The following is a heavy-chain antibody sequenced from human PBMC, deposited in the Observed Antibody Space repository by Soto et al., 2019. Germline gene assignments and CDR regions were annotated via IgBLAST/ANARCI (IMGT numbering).Heavy chain of an antibody. CDR3: AREKIVGAKSAYYYYGMDV. D-gene: IGHD1-26*01. CDR1: GFTFSSYG. V-gene: IGHV3-33*01. J-gene: IGHJ6*02. CDR2: IWYDGSNK. Sequence: QVQLVESGGGVVQPGRSLRLSCAASGFTFSSYGMHWVRQAPGKGLEWVAVIWYDGSNKYYADSVKGRFTISRDNSKNTLYLQMNSLRAEDTAVYYCAREKIVGAKSAYYYYGMDVWGQGTTVTVSS.